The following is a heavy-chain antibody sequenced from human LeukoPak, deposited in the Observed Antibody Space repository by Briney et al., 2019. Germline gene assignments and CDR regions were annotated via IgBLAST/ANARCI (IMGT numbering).Heavy chain of an antibody. J-gene: IGHJ5*02. CDR2: IIPIFGTA. CDR3: ARDIDRSSGYYRQRNWFDP. D-gene: IGHD3-22*01. V-gene: IGHV1-69*05. CDR1: GCTVISYA. Sequence: GASVKVSCKACGCTVISYAISGLRQAPGQGLEWMGRIIPIFGTANYAQKFQGRVTITTDESTSTAYMELSSLRSEDTAVYYCARDIDRSSGYYRQRNWFDPWGQGTLVTVSS.